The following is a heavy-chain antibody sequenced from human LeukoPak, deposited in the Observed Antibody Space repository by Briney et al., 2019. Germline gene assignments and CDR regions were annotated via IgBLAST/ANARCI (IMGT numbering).Heavy chain of an antibody. Sequence: ASVKVSCKASGYTFTSYYMHWVRQAPGQGLEWMGIINPSGGSTSYAQKFQGRVTMTRDTSTSTVYMELSSLRSEDTAVYYCARQREGIVVVPASWENWFDPWGQGTLVTVSS. CDR2: INPSGGST. CDR1: GYTFTSYY. J-gene: IGHJ5*02. D-gene: IGHD2-2*01. CDR3: ARQREGIVVVPASWENWFDP. V-gene: IGHV1-46*01.